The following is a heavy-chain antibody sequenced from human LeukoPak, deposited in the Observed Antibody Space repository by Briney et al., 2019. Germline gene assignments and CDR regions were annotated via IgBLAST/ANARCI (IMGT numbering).Heavy chain of an antibody. CDR3: AGRGHRYSRD. Sequence: SETLSLICNVSGDSVSSGYWSWIRQSPGKGLEWIGFIQDTGITDYNPSLKSRLLMSLDTSKHQFSLNLRSVTAADTAVYYCAGRGHRYSRDWGQGILVTISS. CDR1: GDSVSSGY. D-gene: IGHD2-15*01. J-gene: IGHJ1*01. V-gene: IGHV4-4*09. CDR2: IQDTGIT.